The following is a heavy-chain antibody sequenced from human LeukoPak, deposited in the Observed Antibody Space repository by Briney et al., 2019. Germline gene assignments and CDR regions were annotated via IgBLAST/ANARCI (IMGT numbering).Heavy chain of an antibody. Sequence: TSETLSFTCAVYGGSFSGYYWSWIRQPPGKGLEWIGEINHSGSTNYNPSLKSRVTISVDTSKNQFSLKLSSVTAADTAVYYCARSLSKSVVLLWFGDSPPSSWFDPWGQGTLVTVSS. V-gene: IGHV4-34*01. CDR2: INHSGST. D-gene: IGHD3-10*01. CDR1: GGSFSGYY. J-gene: IGHJ5*02. CDR3: ARSLSKSVVLLWFGDSPPSSWFDP.